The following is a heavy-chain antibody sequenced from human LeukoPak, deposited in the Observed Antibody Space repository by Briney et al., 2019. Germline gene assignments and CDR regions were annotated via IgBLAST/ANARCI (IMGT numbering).Heavy chain of an antibody. D-gene: IGHD3-22*01. CDR2: ISSSSSTI. V-gene: IGHV3-48*01. CDR1: GFTFSSYS. Sequence: GGSLRLSCAASGFTFSSYSMNWVRQAPGKGLEWVSYISSSSSTIYYADSVKGRFTISRDNAKNSLYLQMNSLRAGDTAVYYCARAATYYYDSSGYYSYYFDYWGQGTLVTVSS. J-gene: IGHJ4*02. CDR3: ARAATYYYDSSGYYSYYFDY.